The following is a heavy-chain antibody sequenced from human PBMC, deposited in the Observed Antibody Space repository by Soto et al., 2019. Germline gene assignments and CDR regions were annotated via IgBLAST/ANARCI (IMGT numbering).Heavy chain of an antibody. J-gene: IGHJ6*02. V-gene: IGHV3-11*01. CDR1: GFTFSDYY. CDR3: ARGGQQQHGMDV. CDR2: ISSRGRTV. D-gene: IGHD6-13*01. Sequence: QVQLVESGGGLVKPGGSLRLSCAASGFTFSDYYMSWIRQAPGKGLEWVSYISSRGRTVYYAGSVKGRFALSRDNAKNSLYLQLNGLRVEDTAVYYCARGGQQQHGMDVWGQGTTVTVSS.